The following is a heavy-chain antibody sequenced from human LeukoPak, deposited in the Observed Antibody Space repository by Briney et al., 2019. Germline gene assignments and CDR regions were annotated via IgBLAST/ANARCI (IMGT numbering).Heavy chain of an antibody. Sequence: GGSLRLSCAASGFNYSSYTMNWVRQAPGMGLEWLSYISASRGITYYADSVKGRFTISRDNAKNSLYLQMNSLRAEDTAVYYCAKESSSWAFDYWGQGTLVTVSS. CDR3: AKESSSWAFDY. CDR2: ISASRGIT. CDR1: GFNYSSYT. V-gene: IGHV3-48*01. D-gene: IGHD6-13*01. J-gene: IGHJ4*02.